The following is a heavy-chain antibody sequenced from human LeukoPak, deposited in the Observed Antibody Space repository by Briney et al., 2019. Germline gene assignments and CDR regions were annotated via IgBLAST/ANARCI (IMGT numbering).Heavy chain of an antibody. CDR2: IKRDGSSP. J-gene: IGHJ6*03. Sequence: PGGSLRLSCAASGFTFSSYWMHWIRHAPGKGLVWVSRIKRDGSSPAYADSVKGRFTISRDNAKNTLYLQMNSLRAGDTAVYYCARDRGRYYMDVWGKGTTVTISS. CDR3: ARDRGRYYMDV. D-gene: IGHD6-25*01. V-gene: IGHV3-74*01. CDR1: GFTFSSYW.